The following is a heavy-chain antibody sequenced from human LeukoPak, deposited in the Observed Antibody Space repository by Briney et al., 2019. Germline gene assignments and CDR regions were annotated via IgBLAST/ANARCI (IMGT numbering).Heavy chain of an antibody. CDR3: AGNNYASGTFLVY. J-gene: IGHJ4*02. CDR1: GFTVGSNY. V-gene: IGHV3-66*02. D-gene: IGHD3-10*01. CDR2: IYSGGST. Sequence: PGGSLRLSCAASGFTVGSNYMNWVRQAPGKGFEWVSSIYSGGSTDYADSVKGRFTISRDRSKNTVYLQTNSLRSDDTAVYFCAGNNYASGTFLVYWGQGTLVTVSS.